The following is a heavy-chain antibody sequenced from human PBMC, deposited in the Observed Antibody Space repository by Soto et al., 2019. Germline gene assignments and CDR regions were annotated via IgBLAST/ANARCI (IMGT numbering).Heavy chain of an antibody. D-gene: IGHD6-19*01. J-gene: IGHJ6*02. CDR3: ASLRRIAVAARPYTHSITTDYYYGMDV. CDR1: GGTFSSYA. CDR2: IIHIFGTA. Sequence: ASVKVSCKASGGTFSSYAIRWVRQAPGHGLAWMGGIIHIFGTANYAQKFPGRVTITRDTSASTAYMELSSLRSEDTAVYYCASLRRIAVAARPYTHSITTDYYYGMDVWGQGTTVTVSS. V-gene: IGHV1-69*05.